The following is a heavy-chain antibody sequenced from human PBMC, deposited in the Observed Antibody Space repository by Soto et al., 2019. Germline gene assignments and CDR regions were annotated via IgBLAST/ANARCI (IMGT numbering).Heavy chain of an antibody. CDR1: GGTFSSYT. J-gene: IGHJ5*02. CDR2: IIPILGIA. CDR3: ASVWNYDSSGYYDGWFDP. D-gene: IGHD3-22*01. V-gene: IGHV1-69*02. Sequence: GASVKVSCKASGGTFSSYTISWVRQAPGQGLEWMGRIIPILGIANYAQKFQGRVTITADESTSTAYMELSSLRSEDTAVYYCASVWNYDSSGYYDGWFDPWGQGTLVTVSS.